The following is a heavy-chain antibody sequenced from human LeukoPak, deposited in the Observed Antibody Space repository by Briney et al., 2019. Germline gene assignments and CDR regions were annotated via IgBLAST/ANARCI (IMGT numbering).Heavy chain of an antibody. V-gene: IGHV5-51*01. CDR2: IYPGDSDT. J-gene: IGHJ4*02. CDR1: GHSFTSYW. D-gene: IGHD6-13*01. CDR3: ARAKAYSSSRYYFDY. Sequence: GESLQISCQHSGHSFTSYWIGWVCQLPGKGLEWMGIIYPGDSDTRYSPSFQGQVTISADKSISTAYLQWSSLKASDTAVYYCARAKAYSSSRYYFDYWGQGTLVTVSS.